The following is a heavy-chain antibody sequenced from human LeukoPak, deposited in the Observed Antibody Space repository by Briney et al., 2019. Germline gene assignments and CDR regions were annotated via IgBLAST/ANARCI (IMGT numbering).Heavy chain of an antibody. J-gene: IGHJ6*02. CDR1: GGSISSGDYY. CDR3: ASGSDGMDV. V-gene: IGHV4-30-4*01. CDR2: ICYSGST. D-gene: IGHD3-10*01. Sequence: SETLSLTCTVSGGSISSGDYYRSWLRQPPGKGLEWIGYICYSGSTYYNPSLKSRVTISVDTSKNQFSLKLSSVTAADTAVYYCASGSDGMDVWGQGTTVTVSS.